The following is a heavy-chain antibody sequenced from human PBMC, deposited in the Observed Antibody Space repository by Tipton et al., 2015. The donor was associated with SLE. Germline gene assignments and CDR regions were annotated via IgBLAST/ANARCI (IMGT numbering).Heavy chain of an antibody. D-gene: IGHD3-10*01. CDR2: IYTSGST. J-gene: IGHJ4*02. CDR3: ARRVRGTVDY. CDR1: GGSISSGSYY. V-gene: IGHV4-61*02. Sequence: LRLSCTVSGGSISSGSYYWSWIRQPAGKGLEWIGRIYTSGSTNYNPPLKSRVTISVDTSKNQFSLKLSSVTAADTAVYYCARRVRGTVDYWGQGTLVTVSS.